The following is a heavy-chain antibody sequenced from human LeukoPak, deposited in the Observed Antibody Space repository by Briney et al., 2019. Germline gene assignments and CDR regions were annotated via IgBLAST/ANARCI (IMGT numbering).Heavy chain of an antibody. D-gene: IGHD3-3*01. CDR2: ISSSSSTI. CDR3: ARDARITIFGVVIGDAFDI. Sequence: GGSLRLSCAASGFTFSSYSMNWVRQAPGKGLEWVSYISSSSSTIYYADSVKGRFTISRDNAKNSLYLQMNSLRAEGTAVYYCARDARITIFGVVIGDAFDIWGQGTMVTVSS. J-gene: IGHJ3*02. V-gene: IGHV3-48*01. CDR1: GFTFSSYS.